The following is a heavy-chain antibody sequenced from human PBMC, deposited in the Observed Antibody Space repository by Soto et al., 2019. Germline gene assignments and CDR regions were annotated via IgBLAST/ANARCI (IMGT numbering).Heavy chain of an antibody. Sequence: GGSLRLSCAASGFTFSSYAMHWVRQAPGKGLEWVAVISYDGSNKYYADSVKGRFTISRDNSKNTLYLQMNSLRAEDTAVYYCARDPPQSNGWSLYFDYWGQGTLVTVSS. V-gene: IGHV3-30-3*01. D-gene: IGHD6-19*01. CDR2: ISYDGSNK. J-gene: IGHJ4*02. CDR1: GFTFSSYA. CDR3: ARDPPQSNGWSLYFDY.